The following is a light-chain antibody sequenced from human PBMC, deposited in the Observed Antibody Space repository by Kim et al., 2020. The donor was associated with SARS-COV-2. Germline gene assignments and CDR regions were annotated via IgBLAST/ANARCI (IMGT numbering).Light chain of an antibody. CDR3: SSYTSSSNWV. V-gene: IGLV2-14*03. J-gene: IGLJ3*02. Sequence: GQSITISCTGTSSDVGGYNYVSWYQQHPGKAPKLMIYDVSNRPSGVSNRFSGSKSVNTASLTISGLQAEDEADYYCSSYTSSSNWVFGGGTQLTVL. CDR2: DVS. CDR1: SSDVGGYNY.